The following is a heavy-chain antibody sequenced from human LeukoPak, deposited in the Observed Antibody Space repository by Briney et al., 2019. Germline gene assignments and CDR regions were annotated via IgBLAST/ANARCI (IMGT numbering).Heavy chain of an antibody. J-gene: IGHJ4*02. Sequence: PGGSLRLSCTASGFTFNLYWMSWVRQAPGKGLEWVATIKGDGSEKYYVDSVKGRFTISRDNAQNSLDLHMDSLRAEDTAVYYCARDISEPSTPDIGGQGALVTVSS. CDR1: GFTFNLYW. D-gene: IGHD1-14*01. V-gene: IGHV3-7*01. CDR3: ARDISEPSTPDI. CDR2: IKGDGSEK.